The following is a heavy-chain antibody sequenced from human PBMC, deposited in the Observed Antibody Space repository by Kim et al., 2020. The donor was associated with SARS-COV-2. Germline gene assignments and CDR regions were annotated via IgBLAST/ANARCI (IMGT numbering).Heavy chain of an antibody. Sequence: GGSLRLSCAASGFTFSSYGMHWFRQAPGKRLEWVGVISYDGSNKYYADSVKGRFTTSRDNSKNTLYLQMNSLRAEDTAVYYCAKVVSRKWLSLGDWGQGTLVTVSS. CDR2: ISYDGSNK. CDR3: AKVVSRKWLSLGD. D-gene: IGHD5-12*01. J-gene: IGHJ4*02. V-gene: IGHV3-30*18. CDR1: GFTFSSYG.